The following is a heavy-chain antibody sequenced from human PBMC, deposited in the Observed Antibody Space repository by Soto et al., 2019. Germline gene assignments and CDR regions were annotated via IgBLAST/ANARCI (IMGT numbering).Heavy chain of an antibody. CDR1: GASVSSTYW. CDR2: INHRGSA. Sequence: SETLSHTCAVSGASVSSTYWCSWVRQPPGKGPEWIGEINHRGSANYNPSLKSRVTISVDISKSQFSLRLTSVTAADTAVYYCARGYCSSTSCYIWDNWFDPWGQGTLVTVSS. CDR3: ARGYCSSTSCYIWDNWFDP. V-gene: IGHV4-4*02. D-gene: IGHD2-2*02. J-gene: IGHJ5*02.